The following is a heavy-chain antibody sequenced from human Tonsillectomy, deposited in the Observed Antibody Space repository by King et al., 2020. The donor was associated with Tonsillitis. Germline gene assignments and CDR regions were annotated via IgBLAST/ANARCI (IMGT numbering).Heavy chain of an antibody. V-gene: IGHV4-39*01. Sequence: QLQESGPGLVKPSETLSLTCTVSGGSISSSSYYWGWIRQPPGKGLEWIGSIYYSGSTYYNPSLKSRVTISVDTSKNQFSLKLSSVTAADTAVYYCARLSGGYSYGWGVYFDYWGQGTLVTVSS. D-gene: IGHD5-18*01. CDR1: GGSISSSSYY. CDR2: IYYSGST. J-gene: IGHJ4*02. CDR3: ARLSGGYSYGWGVYFDY.